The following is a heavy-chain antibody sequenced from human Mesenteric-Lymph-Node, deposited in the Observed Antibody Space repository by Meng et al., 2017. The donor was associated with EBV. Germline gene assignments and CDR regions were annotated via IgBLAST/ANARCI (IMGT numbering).Heavy chain of an antibody. J-gene: IGHJ5*02. CDR3: ARLVVDPIDNWFDP. D-gene: IGHD2-15*01. V-gene: IGHV4-34*01. Sequence: QAGVEGSLKPPETLSLICTVYGESFSDHFWSWIRQPPGKGPQWIGEMNHDGRANYNPSLKSRVTMSVDTSKNQLSLKLSSVTAADTAIYYCARLVVDPIDNWFDPWGQGTLVTVSS. CDR1: GESFSDHF. CDR2: MNHDGRA.